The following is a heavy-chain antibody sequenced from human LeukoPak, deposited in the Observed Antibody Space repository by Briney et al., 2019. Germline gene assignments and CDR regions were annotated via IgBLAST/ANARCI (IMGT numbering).Heavy chain of an antibody. CDR2: ISYDGSNK. Sequence: PGRSLRLSCAASGFTFSSYGMRWVRQAPGKGLEWVAVISYDGSNKYYADSVKGRFTISRDNSKNTLYLQMNSLRAEDTAVYYCARGYSSRKNWFDPWGREPWSPSPQ. CDR1: GFTFSSYG. D-gene: IGHD6-13*01. CDR3: ARGYSSRKNWFDP. J-gene: IGHJ5*02. V-gene: IGHV3-30*03.